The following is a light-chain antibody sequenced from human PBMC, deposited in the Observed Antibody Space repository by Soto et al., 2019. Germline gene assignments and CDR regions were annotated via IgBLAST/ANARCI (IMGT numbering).Light chain of an antibody. Sequence: AIRMTQSPSSLSASTGDRVTITCRASQGISSYLAWYQQKPGKAPKLLIYAASTLQSGVPSRFSGSGSGTDFTLTISCLQSEDFATYYCHQYYSYPIGFGPGTKVDIK. CDR3: HQYYSYPIG. CDR2: AAS. CDR1: QGISSY. J-gene: IGKJ3*01. V-gene: IGKV1-8*01.